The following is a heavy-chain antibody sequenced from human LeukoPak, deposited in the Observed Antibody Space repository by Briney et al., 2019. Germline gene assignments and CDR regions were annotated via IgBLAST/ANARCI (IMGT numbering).Heavy chain of an antibody. Sequence: SETLSLTCTVSGGSISSYYWSWIRQPPGKGLEWIGYIYYSGSTNYNPSLKSRVTISVDTSKNQFSLKLSSVTAADTAVYYCATLRDGYNSWSFDYWGQGTLVTVSS. CDR3: ATLRDGYNSWSFDY. J-gene: IGHJ4*02. D-gene: IGHD5-24*01. CDR2: IYYSGST. V-gene: IGHV4-59*08. CDR1: GGSISSYY.